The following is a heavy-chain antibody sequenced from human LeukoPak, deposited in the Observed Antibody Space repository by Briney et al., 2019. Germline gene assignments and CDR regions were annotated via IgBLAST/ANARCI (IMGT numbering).Heavy chain of an antibody. CDR2: FDPEDGET. D-gene: IGHD3-3*01. J-gene: IGHJ5*02. CDR3: AREAITIFGVVRTQTTYGPHRFDP. V-gene: IGHV1-24*01. Sequence: ASVKVSCKVSGYTLTELSMDWVRQAPGKGLEWMGGFDPEDGETIYAQKFQGRVTMTEDTSTDTAYMELGSLRSEDTAVYYCAREAITIFGVVRTQTTYGPHRFDPWGQGTLVTVSS. CDR1: GYTLTELS.